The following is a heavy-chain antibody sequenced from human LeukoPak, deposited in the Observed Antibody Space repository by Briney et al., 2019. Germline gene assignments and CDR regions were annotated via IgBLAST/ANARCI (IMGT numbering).Heavy chain of an antibody. V-gene: IGHV3-7*01. D-gene: IGHD6-19*01. CDR1: GFTFSTYW. Sequence: PGGSLRLSCAGSGFTFSTYWMTWVRQAPGKGPEWVAHIDQDGSEKYYVDSVKGRFTISRDNAKNSLYLQMNSLRVEDTAVYYCARDRAVAGLCDYWGQGTLVTVSS. J-gene: IGHJ4*02. CDR2: IDQDGSEK. CDR3: ARDRAVAGLCDY.